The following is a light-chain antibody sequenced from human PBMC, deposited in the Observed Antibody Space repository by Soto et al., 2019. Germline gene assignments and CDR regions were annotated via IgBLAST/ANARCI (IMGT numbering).Light chain of an antibody. CDR3: MQALQTPYT. V-gene: IGKV2-28*01. CDR1: QRLLHSNGNIF. J-gene: IGKJ2*01. Sequence: VMTQSPPSLTVTPGEPASISCRSSQRLLHSNGNIFLDWYLQKPGQPPQLLIYLGSNRASGVPDRVSGSEAGTDFTLKISRVEAEDVGVYYCMQALQTPYTFGQGTKLEIK. CDR2: LGS.